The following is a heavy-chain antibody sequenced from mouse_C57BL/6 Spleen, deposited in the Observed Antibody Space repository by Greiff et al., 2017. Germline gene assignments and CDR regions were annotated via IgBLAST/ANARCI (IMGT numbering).Heavy chain of an antibody. V-gene: IGHV1-15*01. Sequence: QVQLQQSGAELVRPGASVTLSCKASGYTFTDYEMHWVKQTPVHGLEWIGAIDPETGGTAYNQKFKGKAILTADKSSSTAYMELRSLTSEDSAVYYCTREGYIYDGSSLYYFDDWGQGTTLTVSS. CDR2: IDPETGGT. CDR1: GYTFTDYE. CDR3: TREGYIYDGSSLYYFDD. J-gene: IGHJ2*01. D-gene: IGHD1-1*01.